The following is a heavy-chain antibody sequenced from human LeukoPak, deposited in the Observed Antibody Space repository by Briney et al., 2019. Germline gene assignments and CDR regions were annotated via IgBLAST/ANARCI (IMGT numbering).Heavy chain of an antibody. CDR3: ARVNPDPYGSGSYSPPMPDY. Sequence: GGSLRLSCAVSGFTVSSNYMSWVRQPPGKGLEWVSGIYTGGSTYSADSVKGRFTIFRDNSKNTLHLQMHSLRVEDTAVYYCARVNPDPYGSGSYSPPMPDYWGQGTLVTVSS. D-gene: IGHD3-10*01. J-gene: IGHJ4*02. CDR2: IYTGGST. CDR1: GFTVSSNY. V-gene: IGHV3-53*01.